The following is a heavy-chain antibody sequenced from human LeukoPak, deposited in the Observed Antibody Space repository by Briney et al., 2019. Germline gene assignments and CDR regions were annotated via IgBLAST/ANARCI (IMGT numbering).Heavy chain of an antibody. J-gene: IGHJ5*02. Sequence: GWSLRLSCAASGFTFSIYEMNWVRQAPGQGLEWVSYISTTGTTIHYADSVKGRFTISRDNAKKSLYLQMNSLRAEDKAVYYCARKLGSSNWFNPWGQGTLVTVSS. CDR3: ARKLGSSNWFNP. V-gene: IGHV3-48*03. CDR1: GFTFSIYE. D-gene: IGHD1-26*01. CDR2: ISTTGTTI.